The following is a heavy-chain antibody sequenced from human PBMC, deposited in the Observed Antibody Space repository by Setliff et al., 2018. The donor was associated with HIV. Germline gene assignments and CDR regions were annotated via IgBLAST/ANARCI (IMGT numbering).Heavy chain of an antibody. D-gene: IGHD5-18*01. CDR3: ARTRGYSYGTLAGFDY. CDR1: GTSIRSQY. V-gene: IGHV4-59*11. Sequence: SETLSLTCTVSGTSIRSQYWSWIRKPPGKGLEWIGYISYSGSTNYNPSLESRVAMSVDTSKQQFSLEVSSVTAADTAVYYCARTRGYSYGTLAGFDYWGRGSLVTVPQ. CDR2: ISYSGST. J-gene: IGHJ4*01.